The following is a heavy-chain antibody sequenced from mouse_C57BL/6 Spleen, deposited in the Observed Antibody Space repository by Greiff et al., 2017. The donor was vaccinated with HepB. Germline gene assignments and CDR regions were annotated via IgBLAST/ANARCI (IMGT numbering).Heavy chain of an antibody. CDR3: ASPPGTPWFAY. Sequence: VQLQQPGAELVKPGASVKLSCKASGYTFTSYWMQWVKQRPGQGLEWIGEIDPSDSYTNYNQKFKGKAYMQLSSLTSEDSAVYYCASPPGTPWFAYWGQGTLVTVSA. D-gene: IGHD4-1*01. CDR2: IDPSDSYT. V-gene: IGHV1-50*01. J-gene: IGHJ3*01. CDR1: GYTFTSYW.